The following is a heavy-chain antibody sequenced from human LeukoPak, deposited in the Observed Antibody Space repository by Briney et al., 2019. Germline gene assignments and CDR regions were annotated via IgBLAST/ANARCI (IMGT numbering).Heavy chain of an antibody. V-gene: IGHV4-34*01. D-gene: IGHD7-27*01. Sequence: TPSETLSLTCTVSGGSISSYYWSWIRQPPGKGLEWIGEINHSGSTNYNPSLKSRATISVDTSKNQFSLKLSSVTAADTAVYYCARLGSLDYWGQGTLVTVSS. CDR2: INHSGST. CDR3: ARLGSLDY. CDR1: GGSISSYY. J-gene: IGHJ4*02.